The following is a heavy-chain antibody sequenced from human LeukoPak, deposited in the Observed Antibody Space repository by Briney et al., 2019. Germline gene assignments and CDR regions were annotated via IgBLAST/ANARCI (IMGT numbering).Heavy chain of an antibody. CDR2: IYYSGST. CDR3: ARAPRVGARVGWFDP. CDR1: GGSISSGGYY. D-gene: IGHD1-26*01. J-gene: IGHJ5*02. V-gene: IGHV4-31*03. Sequence: SETLSLTCTVSGGSISSGGYYWSWIRQHPGKGLEWIGYIYYSGSTYYNPSLKSRVTISVDTSKNQFSLKLSSVTAADTAVYYCARAPRVGARVGWFDPWGQGTLVTVSS.